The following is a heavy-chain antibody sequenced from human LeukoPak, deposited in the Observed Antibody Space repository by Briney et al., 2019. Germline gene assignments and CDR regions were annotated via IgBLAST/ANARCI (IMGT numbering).Heavy chain of an antibody. CDR3: ARGQEYYYDSSAYSKFDY. CDR1: GFSFSGYW. Sequence: GGSLRLSCAASGFSFSGYWMHRVRQVPGKGLVWLSRINTDGASTIYADSVKGRFTISRDNSKNTLYLQMNNLRAEDTALYYCARGQEYYYDSSAYSKFDYWGQGTLVTVSS. J-gene: IGHJ4*02. D-gene: IGHD3-22*01. CDR2: INTDGAST. V-gene: IGHV3-74*01.